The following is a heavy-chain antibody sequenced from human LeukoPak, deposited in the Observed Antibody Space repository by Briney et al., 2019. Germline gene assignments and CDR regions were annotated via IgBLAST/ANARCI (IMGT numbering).Heavy chain of an antibody. Sequence: PGASLRLSCAASGFTFSDDYMSCSRQAPGKGLEWVSYISSGGSTISYADSVKGRFTISRDNAKNSLYLQMNSLRAEDTAVYYCARGGRGYFDYWGQGTLVTVSS. CDR3: ARGGRGYFDY. J-gene: IGHJ4*02. V-gene: IGHV3-11*01. D-gene: IGHD3-16*01. CDR2: ISSGGSTI. CDR1: GFTFSDDY.